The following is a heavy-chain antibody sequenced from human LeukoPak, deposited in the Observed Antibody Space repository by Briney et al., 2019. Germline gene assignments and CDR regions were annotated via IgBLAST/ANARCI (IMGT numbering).Heavy chain of an antibody. CDR2: ISGSGGST. Sequence: PGGSLRLSCAASGFAFSSYAMSWVRQAPGKGLEWVSAISGSGGSTYYADSVKGRFTISRDNSKNTLYLQMNSLRAEDTAVYYCAKDGRAAGQVFDYWGQGTLVTVSS. CDR3: AKDGRAAGQVFDY. CDR1: GFAFSSYA. J-gene: IGHJ4*02. D-gene: IGHD6-13*01. V-gene: IGHV3-23*01.